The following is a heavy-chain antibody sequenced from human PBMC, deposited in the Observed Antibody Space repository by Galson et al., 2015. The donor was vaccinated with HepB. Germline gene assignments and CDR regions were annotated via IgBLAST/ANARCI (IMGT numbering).Heavy chain of an antibody. CDR3: ARGGGGFES. CDR2: INSGSTSI. V-gene: IGHV3-21*06. Sequence: SLRLSCAASGFSFSDSAMNWVRQAPGKGLEWVSSINSGSTSIHYADPLRGRVTISRDNTKNSLYLQMNSLQVEDTAVYYCARGGGGFESWGQGTLVTVSS. J-gene: IGHJ4*02. D-gene: IGHD3-16*01. CDR1: GFSFSDSA.